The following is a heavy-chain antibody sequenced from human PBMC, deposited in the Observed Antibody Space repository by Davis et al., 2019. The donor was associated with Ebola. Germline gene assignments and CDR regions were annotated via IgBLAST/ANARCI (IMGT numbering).Heavy chain of an antibody. CDR2: INPDSGGT. J-gene: IGHJ4*02. Sequence: ASVKVSCKASGYTFTDYYVHWVRQAPGQGLEWMGWINPDSGGTTYVQKFQGRVTMTRDTSISTAYMELSSLTSDDTAVFYCSREENGYRYGRLTYWGQGTLVTVSS. D-gene: IGHD5-18*01. V-gene: IGHV1-2*02. CDR1: GYTFTDYY. CDR3: SREENGYRYGRLTY.